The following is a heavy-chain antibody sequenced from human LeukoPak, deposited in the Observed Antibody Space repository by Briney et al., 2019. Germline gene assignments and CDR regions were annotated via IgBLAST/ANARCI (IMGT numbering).Heavy chain of an antibody. CDR1: GYTFTSYG. CDR2: ISAYNGNT. CDR3: ARDPPYYDFWSGYFPPYYYGMDV. J-gene: IGHJ6*02. Sequence: ASVKVSCKASGYTFTSYGISWVRQAPGQGLEWMGWISAYNGNTNYAQKLQGRVTMTTDTSTSTAYMELRSLRSDDTAVYYCARDPPYYDFWSGYFPPYYYGMDVWGQGTTVTVSS. V-gene: IGHV1-18*01. D-gene: IGHD3-3*01.